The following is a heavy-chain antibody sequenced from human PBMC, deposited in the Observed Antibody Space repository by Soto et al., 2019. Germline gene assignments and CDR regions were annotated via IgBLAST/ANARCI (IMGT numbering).Heavy chain of an antibody. V-gene: IGHV4-39*01. Sequence: QLQLQESGPGLVKPSETLSLTCTVSGGSISSSSYYWGWIRQPPGKGLEWIGTIYYSVSTYYNPPLQNRVTISVDTSKNQFSLQLSSVTAADTAVYYCARLYGSSRFDYWGQGTLVTVSS. J-gene: IGHJ4*02. CDR2: IYYSVST. CDR1: GGSISSSSYY. CDR3: ARLYGSSRFDY. D-gene: IGHD6-6*01.